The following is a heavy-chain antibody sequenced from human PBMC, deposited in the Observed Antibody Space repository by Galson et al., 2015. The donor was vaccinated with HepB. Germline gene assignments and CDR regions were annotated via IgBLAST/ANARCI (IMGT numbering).Heavy chain of an antibody. V-gene: IGHV3-9*01. CDR3: AKDHSSSWNYYYMDV. D-gene: IGHD6-13*01. CDR1: GFSFDDYA. Sequence: SLRLSCAASGFSFDDYAMHWVRQAPGKGLEWVSGISWHSGTIDYADSVKGRFAISRDNAKNSLYLLMNRLSAEDTALYYCAKDHSSSWNYYYMDVWGKGTTVTVSS. CDR2: ISWHSGTI. J-gene: IGHJ6*03.